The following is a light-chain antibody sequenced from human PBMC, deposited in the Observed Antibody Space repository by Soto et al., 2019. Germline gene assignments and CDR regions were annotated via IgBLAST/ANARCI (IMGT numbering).Light chain of an antibody. CDR1: QNINNW. CDR3: QHMRT. Sequence: DIHMTQSPSTLSASILDRFTITCRASQNINNWIAWYQQKPGKAPKFLIYDASTLESGVPSRFSGSGFGTEFSLTISSLQPDDFGSYYCQHMRTFGQGTKVDIK. CDR2: DAS. V-gene: IGKV1-5*01. J-gene: IGKJ1*01.